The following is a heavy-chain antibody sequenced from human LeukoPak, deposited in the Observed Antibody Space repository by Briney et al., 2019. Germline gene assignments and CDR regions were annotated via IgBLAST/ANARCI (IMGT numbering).Heavy chain of an antibody. V-gene: IGHV4-34*01. Sequence: SETLSLTCAVYGGSFSGYYWSWIRQPPGKGLEWIGEINHSGSTNYNPSLKSRVTISVDTSKNQFSLKLSSVTAADTAVHYCARGYYDSSNDWGQGTLVTVSS. J-gene: IGHJ4*02. CDR3: ARGYYDSSND. CDR2: INHSGST. D-gene: IGHD3-22*01. CDR1: GGSFSGYY.